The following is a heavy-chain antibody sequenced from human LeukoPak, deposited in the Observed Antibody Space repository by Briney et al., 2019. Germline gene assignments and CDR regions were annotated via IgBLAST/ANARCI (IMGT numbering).Heavy chain of an antibody. Sequence: GGSLRLSCAASEFTFSNYWMSWIRQAPGKGLEWVANIKQDGSEKYYVDSVKGRFTIPRDNAKNSLYLQMNSLRAEDTAVYYCARKGYGDYWGQGTLVTVSS. CDR1: EFTFSNYW. CDR2: IKQDGSEK. V-gene: IGHV3-7*01. CDR3: ARKGYGDY. D-gene: IGHD1-1*01. J-gene: IGHJ4*02.